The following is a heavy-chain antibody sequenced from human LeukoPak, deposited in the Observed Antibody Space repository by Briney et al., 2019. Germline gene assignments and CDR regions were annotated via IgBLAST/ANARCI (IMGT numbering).Heavy chain of an antibody. V-gene: IGHV3-23*05. J-gene: IGHJ4*02. Sequence: GGSLRLSCAGSGFSFSDYAMNWVRQAPGKGLEWVSGITSSGIIYYADSVQGRFTISRDNSKNMLSLHMNSLRAGDTAVYYCAXXXXXGGYSSGGFYFDHWGQGSLVTVSS. CDR1: GFSFSDYA. D-gene: IGHD2-21*01. CDR2: ITSSGII. CDR3: AXXXXXGGYSSGGFYFDH.